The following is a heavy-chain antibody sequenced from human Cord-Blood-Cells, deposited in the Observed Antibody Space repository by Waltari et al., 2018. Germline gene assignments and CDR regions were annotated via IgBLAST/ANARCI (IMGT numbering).Heavy chain of an antibody. D-gene: IGHD3-10*01. J-gene: IGHJ4*02. Sequence: NHSGSTNYNPSLKSRVTISVDTSKNQFSLKLSSVTAADTAVYYCATVDHHSGTHPLDYWGQGTLVTVSS. CDR3: ATVDHHSGTHPLDY. V-gene: IGHV4-34*01. CDR2: NHSGST.